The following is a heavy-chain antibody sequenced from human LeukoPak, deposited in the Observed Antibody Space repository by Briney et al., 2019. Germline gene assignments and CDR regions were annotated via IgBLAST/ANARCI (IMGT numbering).Heavy chain of an antibody. Sequence: SSETLSLTCGVYGGSFSGFYWSWIRQPPGKGLEWMAEINDSGRTDYKSTLKSRVTISVDTSKNQFSLKLSSVTAADTAVYYCAREGDSSSAGWFDPWGQGTLVTVSS. D-gene: IGHD6-13*01. CDR2: INDSGRT. CDR3: AREGDSSSAGWFDP. V-gene: IGHV4-34*01. CDR1: GGSFSGFY. J-gene: IGHJ5*02.